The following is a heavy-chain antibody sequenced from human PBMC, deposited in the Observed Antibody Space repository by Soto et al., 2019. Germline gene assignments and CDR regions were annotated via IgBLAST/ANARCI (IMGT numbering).Heavy chain of an antibody. Sequence: VGSLRLSCAASGFTFSGSAMHWVRQASGKGLEWVGRIRSKANSYATAYAASVKGRFTISRDDSKNTAYLQMNSLKTEDTAVYYCTRPPGELDPWGQGTLVTVSS. J-gene: IGHJ5*02. V-gene: IGHV3-73*01. CDR1: GFTFSGSA. CDR3: TRPPGELDP. CDR2: IRSKANSYAT.